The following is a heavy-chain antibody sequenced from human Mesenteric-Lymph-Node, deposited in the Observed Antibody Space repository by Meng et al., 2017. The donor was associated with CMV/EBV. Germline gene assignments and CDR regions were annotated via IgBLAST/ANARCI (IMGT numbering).Heavy chain of an antibody. CDR2: ISPNSGGT. J-gene: IGHJ6*02. Sequence: ASVKVSCKASGYPFTGYYMQWVRQAPGQGLEWMGWISPNSGGTNYPQKFQGRVTVTRDTSISTAYMELSSLRSDDTAVYYCARAAGGSYYDFWSGYYNYYYYGMDVWGQGTTVTVSS. CDR3: ARAAGGSYYDFWSGYYNYYYYGMDV. V-gene: IGHV1-2*02. D-gene: IGHD3-3*01. CDR1: GYPFTGYY.